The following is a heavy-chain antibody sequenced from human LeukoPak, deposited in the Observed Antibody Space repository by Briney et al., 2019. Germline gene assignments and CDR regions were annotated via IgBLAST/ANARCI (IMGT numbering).Heavy chain of an antibody. CDR1: GYTFTGYY. J-gene: IGHJ4*02. D-gene: IGHD5-24*01. CDR2: INPSSGGT. V-gene: IGHV1-2*06. Sequence: ASVKVSCKASGYTFTGYYMHWVRQAPGQGLEWMGRINPSSGGTNYAQKFQGRVTMTRDTSISTAYMELSRLRSDDTAVYYCARDLSRDGYNYGYWGQGTLVTVSS. CDR3: ARDLSRDGYNYGY.